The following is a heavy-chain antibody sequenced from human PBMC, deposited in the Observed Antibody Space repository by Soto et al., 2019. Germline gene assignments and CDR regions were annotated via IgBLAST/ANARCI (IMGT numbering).Heavy chain of an antibody. Sequence: GGSLRLSCAASGFTFDDYAMHWVRQAPGKGLEWVSGISWNSGSIGYADSVKGRFTISRDNAKNSLYLQMNSLRAEDTALYYCAKNVGFGEEGAFDIWGQGTMVTVSS. CDR2: ISWNSGSI. CDR3: AKNVGFGEEGAFDI. V-gene: IGHV3-9*01. D-gene: IGHD3-10*01. CDR1: GFTFDDYA. J-gene: IGHJ3*02.